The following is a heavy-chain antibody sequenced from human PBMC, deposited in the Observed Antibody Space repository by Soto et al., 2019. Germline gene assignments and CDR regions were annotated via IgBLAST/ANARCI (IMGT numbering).Heavy chain of an antibody. D-gene: IGHD5-18*01. Sequence: GGSLRLSCAASGFTFSSYAMHWVRQAPGKGLEWVAVISYDGSNKYYADSVKGRFTISRDNSKNTLYLQMNSLRAEDTAVYYCASPKDTADNYGMDVWGQGTTVTVSS. J-gene: IGHJ6*02. V-gene: IGHV3-30-3*01. CDR1: GFTFSSYA. CDR3: ASPKDTADNYGMDV. CDR2: ISYDGSNK.